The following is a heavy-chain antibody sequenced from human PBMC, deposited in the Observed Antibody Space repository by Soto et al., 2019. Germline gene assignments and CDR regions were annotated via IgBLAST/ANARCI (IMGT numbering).Heavy chain of an antibody. CDR1: GFTFSSYA. V-gene: IGHV3-30-3*01. CDR3: ASQYCSSTSCHRITIFGVVITYYGMDV. Sequence: PGGSLRLSCAASGFTFSSYAMHWVRHAPGKGLEWVAVISYDGSNKYYADSVKGRFTISRNNSKNTLYLQMNSLRAEDTAVYYCASQYCSSTSCHRITIFGVVITYYGMDVWGQGTTVTVSS. D-gene: IGHD3-3*01. CDR2: ISYDGSNK. J-gene: IGHJ6*02.